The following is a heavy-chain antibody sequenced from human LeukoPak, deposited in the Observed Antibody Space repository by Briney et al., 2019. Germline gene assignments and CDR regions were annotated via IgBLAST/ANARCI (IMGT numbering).Heavy chain of an antibody. CDR2: IYYSGSI. Sequence: PSETLSLTCTVSGGSISSYYWSWIRQPPGKGLEWIGYIYYSGSINYNPSLKSRVTISVDTSKNQFSLKLSSVTAADTAVYYCARDRRKLGLDYWGQGTLVTVSS. CDR1: GGSISSYY. CDR3: ARDRRKLGLDY. J-gene: IGHJ4*02. V-gene: IGHV4-59*01. D-gene: IGHD1-26*01.